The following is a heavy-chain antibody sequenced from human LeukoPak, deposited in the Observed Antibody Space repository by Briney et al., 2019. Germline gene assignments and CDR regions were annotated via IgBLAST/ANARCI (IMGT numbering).Heavy chain of an antibody. Sequence: GGTLRLSCAASGFTFSSYGMSWVRQAPGKGLEWVSAISGSGGSTYYADSVKGRFTISRDNAKNSLYLQMNSLRAEDTAVYYCARPGGDDSSGYYYGYYYMDVWGKGTTVTVSS. CDR1: GFTFSSYG. J-gene: IGHJ6*03. D-gene: IGHD3-22*01. CDR3: ARPGGDDSSGYYYGYYYMDV. CDR2: ISGSGGST. V-gene: IGHV3-23*01.